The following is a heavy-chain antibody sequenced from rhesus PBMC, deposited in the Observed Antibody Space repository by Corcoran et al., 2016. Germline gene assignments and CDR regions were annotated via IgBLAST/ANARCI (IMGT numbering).Heavy chain of an antibody. Sequence: EVQLVESGGGLVQPGGSLRLSCAASGFTFSNYWMNWVRQAPGKGLDWVGLIKNKADGGTAAYAESVKGRFTISRDDSKNTLYLQMNSLKTEDTAVYYCTRGGYSSGWPFDYWGQGVLVTVSS. CDR1: GFTFSNYW. D-gene: IGHD6-31*01. J-gene: IGHJ4*01. CDR2: IKNKADGGTA. V-gene: IGHV3-16*01. CDR3: TRGGYSSGWPFDY.